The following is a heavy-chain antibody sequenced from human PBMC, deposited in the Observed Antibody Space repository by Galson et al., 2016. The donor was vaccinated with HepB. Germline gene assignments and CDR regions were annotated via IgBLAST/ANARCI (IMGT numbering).Heavy chain of an antibody. CDR1: GGSVSNDYYF. V-gene: IGHV4-61*01. J-gene: IGHJ4*02. D-gene: IGHD2-21*01. CDR3: ARVNRIGGVALPDY. Sequence: TLSLTCTVSGGSVSNDYYFWSWIRQSPLKGLEWIGNIFYNGRTNYNPSLESRVTMSVDTSKNQFSLNLSSVTPADTAVYYCARVNRIGGVALPDYWGQGTLVTVTS. CDR2: IFYNGRT.